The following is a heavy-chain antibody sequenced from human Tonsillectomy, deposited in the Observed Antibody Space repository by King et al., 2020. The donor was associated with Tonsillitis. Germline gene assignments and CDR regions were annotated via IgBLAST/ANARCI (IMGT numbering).Heavy chain of an antibody. D-gene: IGHD2-2*01. V-gene: IGHV1-69*12. Sequence: QLVQSGAEVKKPGSSVKVSCKASGGTFSNYAFSWARQAPGQGLVWIGGIIPIFDTAKYAEKLQGRLIITADESTSTAYMELTSLTSEDTAVYYCARGSAIPSTWFDTWGQGTLVIVSS. CDR1: GGTFSNYA. CDR3: ARGSAIPSTWFDT. J-gene: IGHJ5*02. CDR2: IIPIFDTA.